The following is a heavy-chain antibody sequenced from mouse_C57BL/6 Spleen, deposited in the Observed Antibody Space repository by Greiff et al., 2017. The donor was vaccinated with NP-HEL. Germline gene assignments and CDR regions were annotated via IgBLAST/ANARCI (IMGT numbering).Heavy chain of an antibody. CDR2: IWSGGST. Sequence: QVQLKESGPGLVQPSQSLSITCTVSGFSLTSYGVHWVRQSPGKGLEWLGVIWSGGSTDYNAAFISRLSISKDNSKSQVFFKMNSRQADDTAIYYCARNYGSSYGGFAYWGQGTLVTVSA. CDR3: ARNYGSSYGGFAY. CDR1: GFSLTSYG. V-gene: IGHV2-2*01. J-gene: IGHJ3*01. D-gene: IGHD1-1*01.